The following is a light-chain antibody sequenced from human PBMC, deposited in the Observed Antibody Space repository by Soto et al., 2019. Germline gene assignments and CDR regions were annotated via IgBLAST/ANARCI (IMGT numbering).Light chain of an antibody. J-gene: IGKJ2*01. CDR1: QSFSSSY. V-gene: IGKV3-20*01. CDR2: GAS. CDR3: QQYGSSVYT. Sequence: EIVLTQSPGTLSLSPGERATLSCRVSQSFSSSYLAWYQQKPGQAPRLLIYGASSRATGIPDRFSGSGSGTDFTLTISRLEPEDCAVYYCQQYGSSVYTFGQGTKLEIK.